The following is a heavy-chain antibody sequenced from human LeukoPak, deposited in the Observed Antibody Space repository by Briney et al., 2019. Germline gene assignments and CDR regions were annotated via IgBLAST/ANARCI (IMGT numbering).Heavy chain of an antibody. V-gene: IGHV4-38-2*01. J-gene: IGHJ4*02. Sequence: SETLSLTCAVSGYSISSGYYWGWIRQPPGKGLEWIGSIYHSGSTYYNPSLKSRVTISVYTSKNQFSLKLSSVTAADTAVYYCARALDDFDYWGQGTLVTVSS. CDR3: ARALDDFDY. CDR1: GYSISSGYY. CDR2: IYHSGST. D-gene: IGHD1-1*01.